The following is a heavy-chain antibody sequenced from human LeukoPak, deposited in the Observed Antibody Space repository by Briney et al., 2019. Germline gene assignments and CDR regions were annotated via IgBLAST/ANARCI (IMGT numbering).Heavy chain of an antibody. CDR2: IIPIFGTA. J-gene: IGHJ5*02. CDR3: AVWAAAYNWFDP. CDR1: GGTFSSYA. Sequence: SVKVSCKASGGTFSSYAISWVRQAPGQGLEWMGGIIPIFGTANYAQKFQGRVTITADKSTSTAYMELSSLRSEDTAVYYCAVWAAAYNWFDPWGQGTLVTVSS. D-gene: IGHD3-16*01. V-gene: IGHV1-69*06.